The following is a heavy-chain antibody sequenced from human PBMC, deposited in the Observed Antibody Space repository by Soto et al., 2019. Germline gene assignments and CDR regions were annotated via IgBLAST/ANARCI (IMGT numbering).Heavy chain of an antibody. CDR3: ARSSGSAYWFDP. V-gene: IGHV1-18*01. J-gene: IGHJ5*02. D-gene: IGHD6-6*01. CDR2: ISAYNGNT. Sequence: ASVKVSCKASGYTFTSYGISWVRQAPGQGLEWMGWISAYNGNTNYAQKLQGRVTMATDTSTSTAYMGLRSLRSDDTVVYYCARSSGSAYWFDPWGQGTLVTVSS. CDR1: GYTFTSYG.